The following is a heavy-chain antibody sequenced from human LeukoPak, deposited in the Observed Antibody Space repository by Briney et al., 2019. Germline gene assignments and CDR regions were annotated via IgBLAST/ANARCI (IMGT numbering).Heavy chain of an antibody. CDR1: GYTFTSYG. CDR2: ISDYNGNT. CDR3: ARGRTYYYDSSAYWEPFPLDY. J-gene: IGHJ4*02. Sequence: ASVKVSCKASGYTFTSYGISWVRQAPGEGLEWMGWISDYNGNTNYAQKLQGRVTMTTDTSTNTAYMELRSLTSDDTAVYYCARGRTYYYDSSAYWEPFPLDYWGQGTLVTVSS. V-gene: IGHV1-18*01. D-gene: IGHD3-22*01.